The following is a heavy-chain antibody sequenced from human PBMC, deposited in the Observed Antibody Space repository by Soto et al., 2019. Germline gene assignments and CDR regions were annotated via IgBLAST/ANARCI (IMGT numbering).Heavy chain of an antibody. CDR3: ARAWSASITIPWAHDAFDI. D-gene: IGHD3-3*01. V-gene: IGHV1-46*01. CDR2: INPSGGST. Sequence: GASVKVSCKASGYTFTSYYMHWVRQAPGQGLEWMGIINPSGGSTSYAQKFQGRVTMTRDTSTSTVYMELSSLRSEDTAVYYCARAWSASITIPWAHDAFDIWGQGTMVTVSS. J-gene: IGHJ3*02. CDR1: GYTFTSYY.